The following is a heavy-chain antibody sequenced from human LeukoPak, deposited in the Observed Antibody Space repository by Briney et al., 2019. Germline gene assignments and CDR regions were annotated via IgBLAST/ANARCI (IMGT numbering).Heavy chain of an antibody. Sequence: SETLSLTCTVSGGSISNYDWSWIRQPAGKGLEWIGRIYTSGSTNYNPSLKSRVTMSEDTSKKQFSLKLSSVTAADTAVYYCARLSSSWYQDWYFDPWGRGTLVTVSS. J-gene: IGHJ2*01. CDR1: GGSISNYD. D-gene: IGHD6-13*01. CDR3: ARLSSSWYQDWYFDP. V-gene: IGHV4-4*07. CDR2: IYTSGST.